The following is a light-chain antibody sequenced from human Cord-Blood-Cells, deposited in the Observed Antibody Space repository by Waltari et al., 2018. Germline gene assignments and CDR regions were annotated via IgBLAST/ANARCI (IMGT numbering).Light chain of an antibody. CDR2: DVS. J-gene: IGLJ2*01. CDR3: SSYTSSSTPHVV. Sequence: QSALTQPASVSGSPGQSITISCTGTSSDVGGYNYVSWYQQHPGKAPKLMIYDVSMRPSGVSNGFSGSKSGNTASLTISGLQAEDEADYYCSSYTSSSTPHVVFGGGTKLTVL. V-gene: IGLV2-14*01. CDR1: SSDVGGYNY.